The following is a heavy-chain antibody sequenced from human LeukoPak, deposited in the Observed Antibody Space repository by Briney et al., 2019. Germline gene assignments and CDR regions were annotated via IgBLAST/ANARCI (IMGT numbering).Heavy chain of an antibody. CDR1: RYTFTSYY. J-gene: IGHJ3*02. D-gene: IGHD1-26*01. V-gene: IGHV1-46*01. CDR3: ARDSPRGYQLLPDAFDI. CDR2: INPSGGST. Sequence: ASVKVSCKASRYTFTSYYMHWVRQAPGQGLEWMGIINPSGGSTSYAQKFQGRVTMTRDTSTSTVYMELSSLRSEDTAVYYCARDSPRGYQLLPDAFDIWGQGTMVTVSS.